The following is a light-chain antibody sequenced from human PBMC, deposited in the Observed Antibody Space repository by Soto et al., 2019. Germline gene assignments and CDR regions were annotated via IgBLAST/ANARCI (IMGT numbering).Light chain of an antibody. J-gene: IGKJ3*01. CDR2: SSS. CDR1: QGISTW. V-gene: IGKV1-12*01. CDR3: QQYGRS. Sequence: DIQMTQSPSFVSASVGDRVTIACRASQGISTWVVWYQQKPGAAPKLLIHSSSNLQSGVPSRFSGSGSGTDFTLTISSLQPEDFATYYGQQYGRSVGPGTKVDSK.